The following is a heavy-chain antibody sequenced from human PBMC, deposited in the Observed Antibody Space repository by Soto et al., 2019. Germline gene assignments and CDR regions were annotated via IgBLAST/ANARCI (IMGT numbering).Heavy chain of an antibody. CDR2: INADGSST. D-gene: IGHD4-4*01. Sequence: PVGSLRLSCAASGFTFSSYCMHWVRQAPGKGLVWVSRINADGSSTTYADSVKGRFTISRDNAKNTLYLQMNSLRAEDTAVYYCASSSLYRNYPKDYWGQGTLVTVSS. V-gene: IGHV3-74*01. CDR1: GFTFSSYC. CDR3: ASSSLYRNYPKDY. J-gene: IGHJ4*02.